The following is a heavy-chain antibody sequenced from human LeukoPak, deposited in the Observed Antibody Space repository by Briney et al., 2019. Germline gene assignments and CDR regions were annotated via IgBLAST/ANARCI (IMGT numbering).Heavy chain of an antibody. CDR3: ARIPRRITMVRGVITGFDY. CDR2: INHSGST. CDR1: GGSFSGYY. V-gene: IGHV4-34*01. D-gene: IGHD3-10*01. J-gene: IGHJ4*02. Sequence: SETLSLTCAVYGGSFSGYYWSWIRQPPRKGLEWIGEINHSGSTNYNPSLKSRVTISVDTSKNQFSLKLSSVTAADTAVYYCARIPRRITMVRGVITGFDYWGQGTLVTVSS.